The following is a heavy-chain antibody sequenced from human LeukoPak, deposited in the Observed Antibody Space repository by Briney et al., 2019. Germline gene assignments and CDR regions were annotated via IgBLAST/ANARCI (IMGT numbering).Heavy chain of an antibody. CDR1: GGSISTSTYY. Sequence: SETLSLTCTVSGGSISTSTYYWVWIRQPPGKGLEWIGNIYSGGSTYYNPSLKSRVTISVDTSKNQFSLKLSSVTAADTAVYYCASDCSSISCYGSDYWGQGTLVTVSS. D-gene: IGHD2-2*01. J-gene: IGHJ4*02. CDR3: ASDCSSISCYGSDY. CDR2: IYSGGST. V-gene: IGHV4-39*01.